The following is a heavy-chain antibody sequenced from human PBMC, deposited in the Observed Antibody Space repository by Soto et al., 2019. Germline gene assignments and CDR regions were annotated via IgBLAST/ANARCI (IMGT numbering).Heavy chain of an antibody. D-gene: IGHD1-7*01. V-gene: IGHV1-69*13. CDR1: GGTFSSYA. CDR3: AETGSTGYYGMDI. J-gene: IGHJ6*02. Sequence: SVKVSCKASGGTFSSYAISWVRQAPGQGLEWMGGIIPIFGTATYAQKFQGRVTITADESTSTAYMELSSLRSEDTSVYYCAETGSTGYYGMDIWGQGTTVTVSS. CDR2: IIPIFGTA.